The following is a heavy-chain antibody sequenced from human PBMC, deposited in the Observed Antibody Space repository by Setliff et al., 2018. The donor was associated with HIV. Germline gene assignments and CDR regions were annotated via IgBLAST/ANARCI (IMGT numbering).Heavy chain of an antibody. CDR3: ARGGGYKRTFDY. CDR2: INHGGST. D-gene: IGHD3-22*01. J-gene: IGHJ4*02. Sequence: PSLTCTVSGDSIGSGGYYWSWIRQHPGKGLEWIGEINHGGSTDYNPSLKSRVAISVDTSKNQFSLKFSSVTAADTAVYYCARGGGYKRTFDYWGQGTLVTVSS. V-gene: IGHV4-31*03. CDR1: GDSIGSGGYY.